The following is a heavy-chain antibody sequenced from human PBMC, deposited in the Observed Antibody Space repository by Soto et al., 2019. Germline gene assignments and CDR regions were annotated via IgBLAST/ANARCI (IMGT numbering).Heavy chain of an antibody. CDR2: ISYDGSNK. Sequence: GGSLRLSCAASGFTCSSYAMHWVRQAPGKGLEWVAVISYDGSNKYYADSVKGRFTISRDNSKNTLYLQMNSLRAEDTAVYYCARDMKQQLVTARVPYYYYYGMDVWGQGTTVTVSS. V-gene: IGHV3-30-3*01. D-gene: IGHD6-13*01. CDR3: ARDMKQQLVTARVPYYYYYGMDV. CDR1: GFTCSSYA. J-gene: IGHJ6*02.